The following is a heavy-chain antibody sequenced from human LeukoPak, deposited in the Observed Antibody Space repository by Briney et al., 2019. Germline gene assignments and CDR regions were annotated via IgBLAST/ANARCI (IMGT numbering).Heavy chain of an antibody. D-gene: IGHD3-10*01. CDR2: IYHSGST. CDR3: ARGYGWFGELFDY. Sequence: SETLSLTCAVSGGSISSGGYSWSWLRQPPGKGLEWIGYIYHSGSTYYNPSLKSRVTISVDRSKNQFSLKLSSVTAADTAVYYCARGYGWFGELFDYWGQGTLVTVSS. V-gene: IGHV4-30-2*01. CDR1: GGSISSGGYS. J-gene: IGHJ4*02.